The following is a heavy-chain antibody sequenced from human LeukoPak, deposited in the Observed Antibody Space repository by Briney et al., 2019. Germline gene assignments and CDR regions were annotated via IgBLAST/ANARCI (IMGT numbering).Heavy chain of an antibody. V-gene: IGHV3-7*01. CDR1: GGSISSYY. CDR3: ARDRGECTNGVCYYHDFDY. D-gene: IGHD2-8*01. J-gene: IGHJ4*02. Sequence: ETPSLTCTVSGGSISSYYWSWIRQPPGKGLEWVANIKQDGSEKYYVDSVKGRFTISRDNAKNSLSLHMNSLRAEDTAVYYCARDRGECTNGVCYYHDFDYWGQGTLVTVSS. CDR2: IKQDGSEK.